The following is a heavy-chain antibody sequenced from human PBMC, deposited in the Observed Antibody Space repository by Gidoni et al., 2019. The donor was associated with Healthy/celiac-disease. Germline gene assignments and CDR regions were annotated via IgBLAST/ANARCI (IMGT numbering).Heavy chain of an antibody. CDR1: GFPFSSYA. J-gene: IGHJ4*02. CDR2: ISGSGGST. D-gene: IGHD4-17*01. CDR3: VKPPPLGDHYFDY. Sequence: EVQLLESGGGLVQPGGSLRLSCAASGFPFSSYAMSWVRQAPGKGLEWVSSISGSGGSTYYADSVKGRFTISRDNSKNTLYLQMNSLRAEDTAVYYCVKPPPLGDHYFDYWGQGTLVTVSS. V-gene: IGHV3-23*01.